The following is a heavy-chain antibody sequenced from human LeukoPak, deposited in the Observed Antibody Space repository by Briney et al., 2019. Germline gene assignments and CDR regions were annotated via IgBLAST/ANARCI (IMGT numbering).Heavy chain of an antibody. J-gene: IGHJ6*02. D-gene: IGHD6-6*01. CDR2: ISYDGSNK. V-gene: IGHV3-30*18. CDR3: AKVLGPYSSSEHYYYYGMDV. CDR1: GFTFSSYG. Sequence: QPGGSLRLSCAASGFTFSSYGMHWVRQAPGKGLEWVAVISYDGSNKYYADSVKGRFTISRDNSKNTLYLQMNSLRAEDTAVYYCAKVLGPYSSSEHYYYYGMDVWGQGTTVTVSS.